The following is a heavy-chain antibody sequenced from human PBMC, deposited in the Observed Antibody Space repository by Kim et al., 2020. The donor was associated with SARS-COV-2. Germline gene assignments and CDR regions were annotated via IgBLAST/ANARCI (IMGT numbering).Heavy chain of an antibody. CDR2: MNPNSGNT. D-gene: IGHD2-2*01. J-gene: IGHJ5*02. Sequence: ASVKVSCKASGYTFTSYDINWVRQATGQGLEWMGWMNPNSGNTGYAQKFQGRVTMTRNTSISTAYMELSSLRSEDTAVYYCARCRKTNIVVVPAAHRTNWFDPWGQGTLVTVSS. V-gene: IGHV1-8*01. CDR3: ARCRKTNIVVVPAAHRTNWFDP. CDR1: GYTFTSYD.